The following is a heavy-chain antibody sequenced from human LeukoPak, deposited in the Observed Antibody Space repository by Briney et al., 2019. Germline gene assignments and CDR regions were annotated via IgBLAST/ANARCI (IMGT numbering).Heavy chain of an antibody. J-gene: IGHJ3*02. CDR3: ARELVVAGAFDI. Sequence: PGRSLRLSCAASGFTFSSYEMNWVRQAPGRGLEWVSYISTSGSTIYYADSVKGRFTISRDSAKNSLYLQMNSLRAEDTAVYYCARELVVAGAFDIWGQGTMVTVSS. V-gene: IGHV3-48*03. CDR2: ISTSGSTI. D-gene: IGHD2-2*01. CDR1: GFTFSSYE.